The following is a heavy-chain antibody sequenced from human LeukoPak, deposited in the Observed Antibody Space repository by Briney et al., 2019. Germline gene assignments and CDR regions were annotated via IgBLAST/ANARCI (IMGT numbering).Heavy chain of an antibody. D-gene: IGHD3-10*01. J-gene: IGHJ6*02. CDR2: ISGSGGST. V-gene: IGHV3-23*01. CDR1: GFTFSSYA. CDR3: AKDISTLLFGESQYEPSYYHGMDV. Sequence: GGSLRLSCAASGFTFSSYAMSWVRQAPGKGLEWVSAISGSGGSTYYADSVKGRFTISRDNSKNTLYLQMNSLRAEDTAVYYCAKDISTLLFGESQYEPSYYHGMDVWGQGTTVTVSS.